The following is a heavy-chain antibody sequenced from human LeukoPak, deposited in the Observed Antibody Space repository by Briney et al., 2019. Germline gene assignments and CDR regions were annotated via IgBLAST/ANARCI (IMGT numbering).Heavy chain of an antibody. CDR3: ARAHITGYEPGGYYYYMDV. D-gene: IGHD1-20*01. CDR2: IIPVFGTA. J-gene: IGHJ6*03. CDR1: GGTFSSYA. Sequence: GASVKVSCKASGGTFSSYAISWVRQAPGQGLEWMGGIIPVFGTANYAQKFQGRVTITTDESTSTAYMELSSLRSEDTAVYYCARAHITGYEPGGYYYYMDVWGKGTTVTVSS. V-gene: IGHV1-69*05.